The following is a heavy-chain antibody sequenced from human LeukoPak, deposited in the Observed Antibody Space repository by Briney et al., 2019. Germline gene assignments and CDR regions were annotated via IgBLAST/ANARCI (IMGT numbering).Heavy chain of an antibody. CDR2: TRYTSKWNN. CDR1: GDSVSRNSAA. J-gene: IGHJ6*02. Sequence: LSQTLSLTCAISGDSVSRNSAAWNWIRQSPSRGLEWLGRTRYTSKWNNDYAVSVKSRITINPDTSKNQFSLHLNSVTPEDTAVYYCARGQSTYFAMDVWGQGTTVTVS. CDR3: ARGQSTYFAMDV. D-gene: IGHD5-24*01. V-gene: IGHV6-1*01.